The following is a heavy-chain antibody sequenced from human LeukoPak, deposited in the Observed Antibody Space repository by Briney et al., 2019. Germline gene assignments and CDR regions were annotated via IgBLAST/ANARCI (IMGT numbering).Heavy chain of an antibody. J-gene: IGHJ3*02. CDR3: ASIEYSSSSVAFDI. D-gene: IGHD6-6*01. V-gene: IGHV4-59*01. CDR1: GDSISSYY. Sequence: PSETLSLTCTVSGDSISSYYWSWIRQPPGKGLEWIGYIYYSGSTNYNPSLKSRVTISVDTSKNQFSLKLSSVTAADTAVYYCASIEYSSSSVAFDIWGQGTMVTVSS. CDR2: IYYSGST.